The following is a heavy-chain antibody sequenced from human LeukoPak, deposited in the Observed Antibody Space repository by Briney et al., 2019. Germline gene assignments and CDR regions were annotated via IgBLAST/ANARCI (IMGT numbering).Heavy chain of an antibody. CDR1: GYTFTSYD. V-gene: IGHV1-8*01. D-gene: IGHD6-19*01. CDR3: ARGEYQWLTQNYYYYYMDV. J-gene: IGHJ6*03. CDR2: MNPNSGNT. Sequence: ASVKVSCKASGYTFTSYDINWVRQATGQGLEWMGWMNPNSGNTGYAQKFQGRVTMTRNTSISTAYMELSSLRSEDTAVYYCARGEYQWLTQNYYYYYMDVWGKGTTVTLSS.